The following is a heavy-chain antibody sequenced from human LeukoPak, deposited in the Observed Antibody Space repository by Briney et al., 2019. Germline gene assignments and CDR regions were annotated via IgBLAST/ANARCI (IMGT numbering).Heavy chain of an antibody. J-gene: IGHJ4*02. Sequence: SETLSLTCTVSGGSISSYYWGWIRQPPGKVLEWIGSIYYSGSTYYNPSLKSRVTISVDTSKNQFSLKLSSVTAADTAVYYCARTRYYYNSRSYGAPYYFDYWGQGTLVTVSS. D-gene: IGHD3-10*01. CDR1: GGSISSYY. CDR3: ARTRYYYNSRSYGAPYYFDY. CDR2: IYYSGST. V-gene: IGHV4-39*01.